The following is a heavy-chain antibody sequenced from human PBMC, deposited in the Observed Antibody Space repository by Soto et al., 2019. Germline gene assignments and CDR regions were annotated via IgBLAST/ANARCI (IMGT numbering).Heavy chain of an antibody. Sequence: EVQLVESGGGLVQPGESLRLSCAASXFTFSSYWMHWVRQAPGKGLVWVSRINSDGSSTSYAGSVKGRFTISRDNAKNTLYLQMNSLRAEDTAVYYCVRTSLVVAAATREDYWGQGTLVTVSS. J-gene: IGHJ4*02. V-gene: IGHV3-74*01. CDR3: VRTSLVVAAATREDY. CDR2: INSDGSST. D-gene: IGHD2-15*01. CDR1: XFTFSSYW.